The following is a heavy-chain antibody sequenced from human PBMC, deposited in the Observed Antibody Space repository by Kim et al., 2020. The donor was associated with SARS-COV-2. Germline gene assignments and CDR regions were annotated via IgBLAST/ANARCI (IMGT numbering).Heavy chain of an antibody. CDR1: GGSFSGYY. Sequence: SETLSLTCAVYGGSFSGYYWSWIRQPPGKGLEWIGEINHSGSTNYNPSLKSRVTISVDTSKNQFSLKLSSVTAADTAVYYCARGRGGSGIPRGYYFDYWGQGTLVTVSS. D-gene: IGHD3-10*01. V-gene: IGHV4-34*01. CDR3: ARGRGGSGIPRGYYFDY. J-gene: IGHJ4*02. CDR2: INHSGST.